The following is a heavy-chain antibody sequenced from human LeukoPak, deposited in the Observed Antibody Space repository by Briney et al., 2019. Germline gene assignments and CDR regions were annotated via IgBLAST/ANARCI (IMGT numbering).Heavy chain of an antibody. CDR2: ISSGSTI. CDR3: ARESIAVAGAPFDY. D-gene: IGHD6-19*01. Sequence: AGGSLRLSCAASGFTFSSYEMNWARQAPGKGLEWVSYISSGSTIYDADSVKGRFTISRDNAKNSLYLQMNSLRAEDTAVYYCARESIAVAGAPFDYWGQGTLVTVSS. V-gene: IGHV3-48*03. CDR1: GFTFSSYE. J-gene: IGHJ4*02.